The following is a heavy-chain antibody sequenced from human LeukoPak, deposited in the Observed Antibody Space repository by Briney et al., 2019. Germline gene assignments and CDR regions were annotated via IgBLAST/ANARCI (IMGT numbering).Heavy chain of an antibody. CDR2: IIPIFGTA. CDR1: GGTFSSYA. CDR3: ARAGITGTTLDY. D-gene: IGHD1-7*01. Sequence: SVKVSCKASGGTFSSYAISWVRQAPGQGLEWMGVIIPIFGTANYAQKFQGRVTITTDESTSTAYMELSRLRFKDTDAYYCARAGITGTTLDYWGQGTLVTVSS. J-gene: IGHJ4*02. V-gene: IGHV1-69*05.